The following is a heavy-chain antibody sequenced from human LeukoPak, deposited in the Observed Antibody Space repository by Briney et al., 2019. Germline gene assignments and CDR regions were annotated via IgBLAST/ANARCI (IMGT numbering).Heavy chain of an antibody. V-gene: IGHV3-7*01. D-gene: IGHD1-14*01. J-gene: IGHJ4*02. CDR3: ARDSYRALEY. Sequence: GGSLRLSCAGSGFTFSSHWMNWVRQAPGKGLEWVAHINQDGSETYYVDSVKGRFAISRDNAKDSLYLQMHSLRAEDTAVYYCARDSYRALEYWGQGTLVTVSS. CDR2: INQDGSET. CDR1: GFTFSSHW.